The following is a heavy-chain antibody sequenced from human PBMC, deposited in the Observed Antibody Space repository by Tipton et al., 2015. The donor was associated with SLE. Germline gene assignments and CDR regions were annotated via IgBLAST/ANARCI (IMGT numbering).Heavy chain of an antibody. V-gene: IGHV3-23*01. Sequence: SLRLSCAASGFTFTSCGMNWVRQVPGKGLEWVSVISGSGGSAYYANSVKGRFTISRDNSKNTLYLQMNSLRAEDTAVYYCAGDGGYDSSGYEGDAFDIWGQGTMVTVSS. CDR2: ISGSGGSA. CDR3: AGDGGYDSSGYEGDAFDI. J-gene: IGHJ3*02. CDR1: GFTFTSCG. D-gene: IGHD3-22*01.